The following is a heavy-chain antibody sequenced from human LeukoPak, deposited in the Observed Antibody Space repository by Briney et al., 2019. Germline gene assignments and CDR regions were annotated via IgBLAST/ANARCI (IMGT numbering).Heavy chain of an antibody. V-gene: IGHV3-30*18. Sequence: RAGWSLRLSCAGTEFTFSSYGMHWVRQAPSNGLDGVAVISYDGSNKYYADSVKGRFTISRDNSKNTLYLQMNSLRAEDTAVYYCAKEGRGGYCSGGSCYSLSVPDYWGQGTLVTVSS. J-gene: IGHJ4*02. CDR3: AKEGRGGYCSGGSCYSLSVPDY. D-gene: IGHD2-15*01. CDR2: ISYDGSNK. CDR1: EFTFSSYG.